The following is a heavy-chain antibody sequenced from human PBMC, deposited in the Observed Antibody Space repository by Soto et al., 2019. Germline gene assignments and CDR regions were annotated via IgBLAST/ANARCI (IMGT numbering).Heavy chain of an antibody. D-gene: IGHD6-13*01. V-gene: IGHV4-31*03. CDR1: GGSISSGGYY. CDR3: ARDSSGIAAAGMAYGMDV. Sequence: NPSETLSLTCTVSGGSISSGGYYWSWIRQHPGKGLEWIGYIYYSGSTYYNPSLKSRVTISVDTSKNQFSLKLSSVTAADTAVYYCARDSSGIAAAGMAYGMDVWGQGTTVTVSS. J-gene: IGHJ6*02. CDR2: IYYSGST.